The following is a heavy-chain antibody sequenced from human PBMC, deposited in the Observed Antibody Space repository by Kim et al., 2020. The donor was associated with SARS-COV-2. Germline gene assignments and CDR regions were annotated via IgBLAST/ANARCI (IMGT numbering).Heavy chain of an antibody. J-gene: IGHJ6*02. CDR2: ISYDGRNK. Sequence: GGSLRLSCAASGLSFDSSAMHWVRQAPGKGVEWVAVISYDGRNKEYADSVKGLFTISRDNSKSTLYLQMNSLRVEDTAVYYCARGNYNESVSLCDYYNGMDVWGQGTTDTVSS. CDR1: GLSFDSSA. CDR3: ARGNYNESVSLCDYYNGMDV. V-gene: IGHV3-30-3*01. D-gene: IGHD3-10*01.